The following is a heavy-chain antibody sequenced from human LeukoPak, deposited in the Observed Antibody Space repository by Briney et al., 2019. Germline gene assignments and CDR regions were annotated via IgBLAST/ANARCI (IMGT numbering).Heavy chain of an antibody. CDR2: IYYTGST. CDR1: GGSISSGGYY. Sequence: SETLSLTCTVSGGSISSGGYYWTWIRQHPGKGLEWIGYIYYTGSTNYNPSLKSRVTMFEDKSKNQFSLRLYSVTVADTAVYYCARHFAYSSSPYFDYWGQGSLVTVSS. V-gene: IGHV4-61*05. J-gene: IGHJ4*02. CDR3: ARHFAYSSSPYFDY. D-gene: IGHD6-6*01.